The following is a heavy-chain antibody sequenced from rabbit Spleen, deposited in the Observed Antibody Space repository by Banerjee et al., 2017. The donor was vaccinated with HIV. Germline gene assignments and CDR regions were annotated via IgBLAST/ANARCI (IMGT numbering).Heavy chain of an antibody. CDR2: IYAGDGST. V-gene: IGHV1S40*01. D-gene: IGHD4-1*01. CDR3: ATNHYTGDFNL. Sequence: QSLEESGGDLVKPGASLTLTCKASGFSFNSGYDMCWVRQAPGKGPEWIACIYAGDGSTDYANWVNGRFTISKTSSTTVTLQMTSLTAADTATYFCATNHYTGDFNLWGQGTLVTVS. J-gene: IGHJ4*01. CDR1: GFSFNSGYD.